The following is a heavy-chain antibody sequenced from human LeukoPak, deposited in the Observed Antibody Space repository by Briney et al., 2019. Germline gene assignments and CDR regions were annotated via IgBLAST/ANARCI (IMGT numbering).Heavy chain of an antibody. CDR1: GFAFSRHG. CDR2: MPYDGSNK. Sequence: GGSLRLSCAASGFAFSRHGIYWVRQAPGKGLEWVAFMPYDGSNKFYADSVKGRFTISRDNSKNTLYLQMNSLRAEDTAEYYCAKGVGGSANYYYMDVWGKGTTVTVSS. CDR3: AKGVGGSANYYYMDV. J-gene: IGHJ6*03. V-gene: IGHV3-30*02. D-gene: IGHD3-10*01.